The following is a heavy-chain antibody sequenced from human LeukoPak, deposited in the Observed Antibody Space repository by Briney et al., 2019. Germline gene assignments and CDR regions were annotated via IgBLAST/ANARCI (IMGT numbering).Heavy chain of an antibody. J-gene: IGHJ4*02. V-gene: IGHV3-11*01. Sequence: PGGSLRLSCAASGFTFSDYYMSWIRQAPGKGLEWVSYISSSGSTIYYADSVKGRFTISRDNAKNSLYLQMNSLRAEDTAVYYCALEQMGTGYYYYDSSGYYTPVPRHPPTDYWGQGTLVTVSS. D-gene: IGHD3-22*01. CDR3: ALEQMGTGYYYYDSSGYYTPVPRHPPTDY. CDR1: GFTFSDYY. CDR2: ISSSGSTI.